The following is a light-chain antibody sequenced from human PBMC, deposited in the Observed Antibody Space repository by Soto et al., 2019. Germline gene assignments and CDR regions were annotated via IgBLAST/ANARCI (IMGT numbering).Light chain of an antibody. Sequence: IVVTQSPGTRAFSPGERATLSFSASQSVTSSYLAWYQQKPGQAPRLLIYGASSRATGIPDRFSGSGSGTDFTLTISRLQPEDFAVYYCQQYGSSPLTFGGGTKVDI. J-gene: IGKJ4*01. CDR3: QQYGSSPLT. CDR1: QSVTSSY. CDR2: GAS. V-gene: IGKV3-20*01.